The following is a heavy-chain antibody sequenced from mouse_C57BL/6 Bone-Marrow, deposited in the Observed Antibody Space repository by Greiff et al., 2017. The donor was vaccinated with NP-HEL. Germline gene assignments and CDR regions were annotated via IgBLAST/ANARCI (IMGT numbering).Heavy chain of an antibody. Sequence: QVQLQQSGAELVRPGSSVKLSCKASGYTFTSYWMDWVKQRPGQGLEWIGNIYPSDSETHYNQKFKDKATLTVDKSSSTAYMQLSSLTSEDSAVYYCARENYGSSYSWFAYWGQGTLVTVSA. D-gene: IGHD1-1*01. CDR1: GYTFTSYW. V-gene: IGHV1-61*01. CDR2: IYPSDSET. CDR3: ARENYGSSYSWFAY. J-gene: IGHJ3*01.